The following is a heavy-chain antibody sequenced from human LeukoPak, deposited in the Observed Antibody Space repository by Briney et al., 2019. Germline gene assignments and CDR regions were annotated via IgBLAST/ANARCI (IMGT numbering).Heavy chain of an antibody. V-gene: IGHV3-23*01. CDR1: GFTFSNYD. J-gene: IGHJ4*02. CDR3: AKWGDSDGLTGYYDSDC. Sequence: PGASLRLSCAASGFTFSNYDMIWLRHAPGKGLEGVPAITGSGGTTWYADSVKGHFTISRDKSKNTLYLQMDSLGAEDTGVYYCAKWGDSDGLTGYYDSDCWGQGTLVTVSS. CDR2: ITGSGGTT. D-gene: IGHD3-9*01.